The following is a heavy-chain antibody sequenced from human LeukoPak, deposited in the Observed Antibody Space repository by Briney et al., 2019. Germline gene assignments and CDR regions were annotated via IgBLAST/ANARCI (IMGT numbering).Heavy chain of an antibody. D-gene: IGHD3-10*01. CDR1: GDSISNSHW. Sequence: SVTLSLTCAVSGDSISNSHWWSWVRQPPRKGLEWIGEIYHGGSTNFNPSLKSRVTISVDRSNNQFSLRLTSVTAADTAVYYCARGEEHGSGTVHFDYWGQGTLVTVSS. CDR2: IYHGGST. V-gene: IGHV4-4*02. CDR3: ARGEEHGSGTVHFDY. J-gene: IGHJ4*02.